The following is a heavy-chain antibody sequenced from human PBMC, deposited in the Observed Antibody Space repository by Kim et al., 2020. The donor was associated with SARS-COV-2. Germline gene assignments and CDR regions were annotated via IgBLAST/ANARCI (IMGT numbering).Heavy chain of an antibody. CDR1: GFPFSDST. CDR2: IRRKANNFAT. Sequence: GGSLRLSCAASGFPFSDSTIHWVRQASGKGLEWIGCIRRKANNFATAYSATVKGSFTIDRDDSKNTAYLQMNSLKTEDMAMYYCAILRGGYAGRDDAFDIWGQGTTVTVSA. CDR3: AILRGGYAGRDDAFDI. V-gene: IGHV3-73*01. D-gene: IGHD2-15*01. J-gene: IGHJ3*02.